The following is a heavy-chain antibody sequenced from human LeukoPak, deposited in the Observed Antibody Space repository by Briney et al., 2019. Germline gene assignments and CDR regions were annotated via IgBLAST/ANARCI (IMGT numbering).Heavy chain of an antibody. J-gene: IGHJ4*02. D-gene: IGHD3-9*01. CDR1: GYTFTGCY. V-gene: IGHV1-2*02. CDR2: INPNSGGT. Sequence: ASVKVSCKASGYTFTGCYMHWVRQAPGQGLEWMGWINPNSGGTNYAQKFQGRVTMTRDTSISTAYMELSRLRSDDTAVYYCARDATGGDILNGYPMYYFDYWGQGTLVTVSS. CDR3: ARDATGGDILNGYPMYYFDY.